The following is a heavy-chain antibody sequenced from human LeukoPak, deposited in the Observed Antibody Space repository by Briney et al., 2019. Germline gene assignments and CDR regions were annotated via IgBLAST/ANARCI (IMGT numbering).Heavy chain of an antibody. Sequence: GGSLRLSCAASGFTFSSYAMSWVRQAPGKGLEWVSAISGSGDSTYYADSVKGRFSISRDNSKNTLYLQMNSLRAEDTAVYYCARDPTSRIVVVPAAIHFDYWGQGTLVTVSS. CDR3: ARDPTSRIVVVPAAIHFDY. CDR2: ISGSGDST. V-gene: IGHV3-23*01. D-gene: IGHD2-2*01. J-gene: IGHJ4*02. CDR1: GFTFSSYA.